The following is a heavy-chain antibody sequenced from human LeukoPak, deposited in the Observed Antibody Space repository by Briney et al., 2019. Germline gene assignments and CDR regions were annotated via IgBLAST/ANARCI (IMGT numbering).Heavy chain of an antibody. J-gene: IGHJ6*02. CDR3: TRTDSSGPRAYYYGMDV. V-gene: IGHV4-59*08. CDR1: GGSFSGYY. CDR2: IYYSGST. D-gene: IGHD3-22*01. Sequence: SETLSLTCAVYGGSFSGYYWSWIRQPPGKGLEWIGYIYYSGSTNYNPSLKSRVTISVDTSKNQFSLKLSSVTAADTAVYYCTRTDSSGPRAYYYGMDVWGQGTTVTVSS.